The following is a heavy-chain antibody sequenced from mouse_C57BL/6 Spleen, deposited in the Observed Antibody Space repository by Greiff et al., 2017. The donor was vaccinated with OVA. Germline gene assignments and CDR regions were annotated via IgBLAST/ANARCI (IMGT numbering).Heavy chain of an antibody. V-gene: IGHV5-4*01. D-gene: IGHD3-2*02. CDR2: ISDGGSYT. Sequence: EVHLVESGGGLVKPGGSLKLSCAASGFTFSSYAMSWVRQTPEKRLEWVATISDGGSYTYYPDNVKGRFTISRYNAKNNLYLQMSHLKSEDTAMYYCARDETAQAYGYWGQGTTLTVSS. CDR3: ARDETAQAYGY. CDR1: GFTFSSYA. J-gene: IGHJ2*01.